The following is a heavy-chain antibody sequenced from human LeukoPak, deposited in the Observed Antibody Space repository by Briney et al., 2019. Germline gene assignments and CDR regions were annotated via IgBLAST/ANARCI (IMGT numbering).Heavy chain of an antibody. CDR2: ISPNSGGT. V-gene: IGHV1-2*02. D-gene: IGHD3-10*01. Sequence: GASVKVSCKASGYTFTGYYLHWVRQAPGQGLEWMGRISPNSGGTNYAQKFQGRVTMTRDSSTSTVYMELSSLTSEDTAVYYCAGSSHQRNWFDPWGQGTLVTVS. J-gene: IGHJ5*02. CDR1: GYTFTGYY. CDR3: AGSSHQRNWFDP.